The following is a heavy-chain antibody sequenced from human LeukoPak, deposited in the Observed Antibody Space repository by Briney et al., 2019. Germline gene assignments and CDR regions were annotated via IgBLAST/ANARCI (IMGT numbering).Heavy chain of an antibody. Sequence: GGSLRLSCAVSGFNVRSNYMSWVRQVPGKGLEWVSAIYSGGTTYYADSVKGRFTISRDNSKNMLYLQMNSLRVEDTAVYYCARDHTSWDPFDYWGQGTLVTVSS. CDR3: ARDHTSWDPFDY. V-gene: IGHV3-66*02. CDR1: GFNVRSNY. J-gene: IGHJ4*02. CDR2: IYSGGTT. D-gene: IGHD1-26*01.